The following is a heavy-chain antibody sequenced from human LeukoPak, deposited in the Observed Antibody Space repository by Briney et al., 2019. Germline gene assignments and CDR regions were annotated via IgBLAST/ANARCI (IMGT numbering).Heavy chain of an antibody. V-gene: IGHV3-23*01. CDR1: GFTLRSYV. CDR2: ISGSGGST. J-gene: IGHJ4*02. CDR3: AITRPLRWPSYGTDY. D-gene: IGHD4-23*01. Sequence: GGSLRLSRAASGFTLRSYVMSWVRQAPGKGLEWVSAISGSGGSTYYADSVKGRFTISRDNSKNTLYLQMNSLRAEDTAVYYCAITRPLRWPSYGTDYWGQGTLVTVSS.